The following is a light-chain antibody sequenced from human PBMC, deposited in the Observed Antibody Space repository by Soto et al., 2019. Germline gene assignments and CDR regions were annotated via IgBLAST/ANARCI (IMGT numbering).Light chain of an antibody. CDR3: TSYAGSNNLV. Sequence: QSVLTQPASVSGSPGQSITISCTGTSSDVGTYDLVSWYQHHPGAAPKLMIYEVSKRPSGVPDRFSGSKSGNTASLTVSGLQAEDEADYYCTSYAGSNNLVFAGGTQLTVL. CDR2: EVS. J-gene: IGLJ3*02. CDR1: SSDVGTYDL. V-gene: IGLV2-8*01.